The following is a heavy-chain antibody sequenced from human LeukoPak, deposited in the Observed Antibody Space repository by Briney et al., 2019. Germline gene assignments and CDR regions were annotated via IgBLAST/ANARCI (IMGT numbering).Heavy chain of an antibody. CDR2: IRYDGSNK. Sequence: GGSLRLSCAASGFTFSSYGMHWVRQAPGKGLEWVAFIRYDGSNKYYADSVKGRFTISRDNSKNTLYLQMNSLRAEDTAVYYCAKGYGGYAGPYFDYWGQGTLVTVSS. CDR3: AKGYGGYAGPYFDY. D-gene: IGHD5-12*01. V-gene: IGHV3-30*02. CDR1: GFTFSSYG. J-gene: IGHJ4*02.